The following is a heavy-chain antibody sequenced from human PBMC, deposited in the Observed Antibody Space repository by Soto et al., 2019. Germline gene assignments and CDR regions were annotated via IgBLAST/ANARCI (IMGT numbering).Heavy chain of an antibody. J-gene: IGHJ4*02. CDR2: ISYDGSNK. CDR3: ARVSVSMAMGYFDY. Sequence: VGSLRLSCAASGFTFSSYAMHWVRQAPGKGLEWVAVISYDGSNKYYADSVKGRFTISRDNSKNTLYLQMNSLRAEDTAVYYCARVSVSMAMGYFDYWGQGTLVTVSS. CDR1: GFTFSSYA. D-gene: IGHD5-18*01. V-gene: IGHV3-30-3*01.